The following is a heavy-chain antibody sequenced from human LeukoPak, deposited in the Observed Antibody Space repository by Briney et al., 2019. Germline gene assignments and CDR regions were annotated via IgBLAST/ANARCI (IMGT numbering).Heavy chain of an antibody. CDR1: GYTFTSYA. V-gene: IGHV1-3*01. Sequence: GASVKVSCKASGYTFTSYAMHWVRQAPGQRLEWMGWINAGNGNTKYSQKFQGRVTITRDTSASTAYLELSSLTSEDTAVYYCARDRRGYYYYYGMDVWGQGTTVTVSS. J-gene: IGHJ6*02. CDR3: ARDRRGYYYYYGMDV. D-gene: IGHD2/OR15-2a*01. CDR2: INAGNGNT.